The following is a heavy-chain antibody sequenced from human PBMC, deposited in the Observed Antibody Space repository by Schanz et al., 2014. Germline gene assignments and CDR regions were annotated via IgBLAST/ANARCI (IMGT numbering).Heavy chain of an antibody. J-gene: IGHJ3*01. CDR2: ISPYTGNT. CDR1: GYTFSDYG. Sequence: QVQLVQSGDEVKKPGASVKVSCKTSGYTFSDYGITWVRQAPGQGLEWVGWISPYTGNTHYSDEMKGRFTITTDTSRSTLFLELSSLRADDTAMYYCAPLGRYSPAATCQIREVLDVWGQGTMVTVSS. V-gene: IGHV1-18*01. CDR3: APLGRYSPAATCQIREVLDV. D-gene: IGHD5-12*01.